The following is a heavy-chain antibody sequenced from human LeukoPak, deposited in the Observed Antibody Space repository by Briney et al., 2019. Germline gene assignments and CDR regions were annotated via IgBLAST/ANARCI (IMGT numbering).Heavy chain of an antibody. CDR3: ARDSDFGVGY. J-gene: IGHJ4*02. CDR1: GFTFSSYS. D-gene: IGHD3-10*01. CDR2: ISSSSSTI. V-gene: IGHV3-48*01. Sequence: PGGSLRLSCAASGFTFSSYSMNWVRQAPGKGLEWVSYISSSSSTIYYADSVKGRFTISRDNAKNSLYLQVNSLRAEDTAVYYCARDSDFGVGYWGQGTLVTVSS.